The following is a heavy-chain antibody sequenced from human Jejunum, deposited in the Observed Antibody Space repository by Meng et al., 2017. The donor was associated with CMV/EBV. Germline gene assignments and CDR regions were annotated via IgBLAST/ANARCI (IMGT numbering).Heavy chain of an antibody. CDR1: GYG. CDR3: ARAAGYCSGGSCLALAFDY. V-gene: IGHV3-20*03. CDR2: INWNGGST. J-gene: IGHJ4*02. D-gene: IGHD2-15*01. Sequence: GYGMSWVRQVPGKGLEWVSGINWNGGSTGYADSVKGRFTISRDNAKNSLYLQMNSLGAEDTALYYCARAAGYCSGGSCLALAFDYWGQGTLVTVSS.